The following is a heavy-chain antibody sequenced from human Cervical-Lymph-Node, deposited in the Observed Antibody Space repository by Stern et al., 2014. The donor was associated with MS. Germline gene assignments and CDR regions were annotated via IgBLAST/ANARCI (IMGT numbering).Heavy chain of an antibody. CDR3: ARGEGTTYEYYYGLDV. D-gene: IGHD1-26*01. Sequence: VQLQESGPGLLKPSQTLSLTCTVSGDYILNGGFYWNWIRQHPGMRLEWIGYISTSGRSSYNPSLKSRIAISLDTSKSQFSLNLRSVSVADTAVYYCARGEGTTYEYYYGLDVWGQGTTVTVSS. CDR1: GDYILNGGFY. V-gene: IGHV4-31*03. CDR2: ISTSGRS. J-gene: IGHJ6*02.